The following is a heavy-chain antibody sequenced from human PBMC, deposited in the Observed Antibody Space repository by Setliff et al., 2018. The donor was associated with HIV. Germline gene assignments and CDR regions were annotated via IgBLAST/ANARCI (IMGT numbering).Heavy chain of an antibody. CDR3: ARSGGSYNFDY. CDR2: IYTSGST. J-gene: IGHJ4*02. V-gene: IGHV4-61*09. D-gene: IGHD1-26*01. Sequence: PSETLSLTCTVSGGSITSGSYYWSWIRQPAGKGLEWIGHIYTSGSTNYNPSLKSRVTISVDTSKNQFSLKLSSVTAADTAVYYCARSGGSYNFDYWGQGTLVTVSS. CDR1: GGSITSGSYY.